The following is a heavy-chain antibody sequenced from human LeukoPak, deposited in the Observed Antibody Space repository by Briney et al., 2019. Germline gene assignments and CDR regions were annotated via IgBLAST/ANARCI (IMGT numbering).Heavy chain of an antibody. V-gene: IGHV3-64*04. CDR1: GFTFSTYA. D-gene: IGHD7-27*01. CDR2: ISRNGGRT. J-gene: IGHJ4*02. CDR3: ARAHNWGDFDY. Sequence: GGSLRLSCSASGFTFSTYAMHWVRQAPGKGLEYVSAISRNGGRTYYADSVKGRFTISRDNSKNTLYLQMNSLRAEDTAVYYCARAHNWGDFDYWGQGTLVTVSS.